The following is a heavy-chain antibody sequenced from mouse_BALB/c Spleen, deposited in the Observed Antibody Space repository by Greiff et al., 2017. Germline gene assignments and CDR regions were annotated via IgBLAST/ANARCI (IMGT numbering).Heavy chain of an antibody. J-gene: IGHJ2*01. CDR1: GFTFSNYW. D-gene: IGHD1-1*01. Sequence: EVKVEESGGGLVQPGGSMKLSCVASGFTFSNYWMNWVRQSPEKGLEWVAEIRLKSNNYATHYAESVKGRFTISRDDSKSSVYLQMNNLRAEDTGIYYCTGAYYYGSSYYFDYWGQGTTLTVSS. CDR2: IRLKSNNYAT. CDR3: TGAYYYGSSYYFDY. V-gene: IGHV6-6*02.